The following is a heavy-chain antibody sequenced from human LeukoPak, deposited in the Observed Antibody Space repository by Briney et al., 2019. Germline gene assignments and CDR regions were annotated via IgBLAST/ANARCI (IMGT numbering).Heavy chain of an antibody. CDR2: INHSGST. V-gene: IGHV4-34*01. CDR1: GGSFSGYY. CDR3: ARFGRKYYYDSSGYPLSYWYFDL. Sequence: PSETLSLTCAVYGGSFSGYYWSWIRQPPGKGLEWIGEINHSGSTNYNPSLKSRVTISVDTSKNQFSLKLSSVTAADTAVYYCARFGRKYYYDSSGYPLSYWYFDLWGRGTLVTVS. D-gene: IGHD3-22*01. J-gene: IGHJ2*01.